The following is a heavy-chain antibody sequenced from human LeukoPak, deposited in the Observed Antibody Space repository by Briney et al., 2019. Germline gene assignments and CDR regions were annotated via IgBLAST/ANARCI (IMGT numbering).Heavy chain of an antibody. Sequence: PGGSLRLSCVASGFTFGDYGMSWVRQAPGKGLERVSGINWSGGRTGYADSLKGRFTISRDNAKNSLYLQMNSLRAEDKALYYCARDHFRVVDAFDIWGQGTMVTVSS. CDR3: ARDHFRVVDAFDI. V-gene: IGHV3-20*04. D-gene: IGHD2-21*01. J-gene: IGHJ3*02. CDR2: INWSGGRT. CDR1: GFTFGDYG.